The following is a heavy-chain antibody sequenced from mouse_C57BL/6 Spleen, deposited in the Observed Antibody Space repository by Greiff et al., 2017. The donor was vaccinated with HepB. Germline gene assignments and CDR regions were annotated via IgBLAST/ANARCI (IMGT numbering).Heavy chain of an antibody. V-gene: IGHV5-12*01. D-gene: IGHD1-1*01. Sequence: EVKLVESGGGLVQPGGSLKLSCAASGFTFSDYYMYWVRQTPEKRLEWVAYISNGGGSTYYPDTVKGRFTISRDNAKNTLYLQMSRLKSEDTAMYHCAKTGGSSYKYFDVWGTGTTVTVSS. J-gene: IGHJ1*03. CDR1: GFTFSDYY. CDR2: ISNGGGST. CDR3: AKTGGSSYKYFDV.